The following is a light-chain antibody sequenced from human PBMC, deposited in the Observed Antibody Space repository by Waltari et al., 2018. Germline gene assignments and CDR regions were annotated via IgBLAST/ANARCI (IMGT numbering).Light chain of an antibody. V-gene: IGKV3D-15*01. CDR2: EAS. CDR3: QQYKYWPPAT. Sequence: EIVVTQSPATLSVSPGERATLSCRTSQSVSSNFAWYQQKPGQSPRLLIYEASTRATGIPARFSGSGSGTEFTLTISSLQSEDFALYYCQQYKYWPPATFGHGTKVEIK. CDR1: QSVSSN. J-gene: IGKJ1*01.